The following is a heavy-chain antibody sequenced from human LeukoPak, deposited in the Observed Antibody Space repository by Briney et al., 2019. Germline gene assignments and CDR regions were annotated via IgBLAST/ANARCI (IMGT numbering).Heavy chain of an antibody. V-gene: IGHV1-69*13. CDR1: GGTFSSYA. CDR3: AREHNYGSGRVDI. D-gene: IGHD3-10*01. Sequence: SVKVSCKASGGTFSSYAISWVRQAPGQGLEWMGGIIPIFGTANYAQKFQGRVTITADESTSTAYMELSSLRSEDTAVYYCAREHNYGSGRVDIWGQGTMVTVPS. J-gene: IGHJ3*02. CDR2: IIPIFGTA.